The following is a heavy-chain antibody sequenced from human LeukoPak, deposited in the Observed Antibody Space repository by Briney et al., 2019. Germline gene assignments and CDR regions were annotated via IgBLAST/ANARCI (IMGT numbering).Heavy chain of an antibody. V-gene: IGHV3-30*03. Sequence: PGGSLRLSCAASGFTFSSYGMHWVRQAPGKGLEWVAVISYDGSNKYYADSVKGRFTISRDNAKNSLYLQMNSLRAEDTAVYYCASNSNWYDYWGQGTLVTVSS. CDR3: ASNSNWYDY. CDR1: GFTFSSYG. CDR2: ISYDGSNK. J-gene: IGHJ5*01.